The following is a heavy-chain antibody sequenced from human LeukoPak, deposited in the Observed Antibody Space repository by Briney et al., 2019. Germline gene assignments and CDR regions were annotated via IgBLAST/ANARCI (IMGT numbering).Heavy chain of an antibody. V-gene: IGHV1-8*02. CDR2: MNPNSGNT. D-gene: IGHD6-19*01. J-gene: IGHJ4*02. CDR1: GYTFTDYY. Sequence: ASVKVSCKASGYTFTDYYVHWVRQAPGQGLEWMGWMNPNSGNTGYAQKFQGRVTMTRNTSISTAYMELSSLRSEDTAVYYCARVSSGWYSDYWGQGTLVTVSS. CDR3: ARVSSGWYSDY.